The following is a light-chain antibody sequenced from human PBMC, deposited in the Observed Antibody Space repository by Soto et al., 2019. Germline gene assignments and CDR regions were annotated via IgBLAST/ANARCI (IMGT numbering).Light chain of an antibody. V-gene: IGKV1-9*01. CDR1: QGISSN. Sequence: DIQLTQSPSFLSASVGDSITITRRASQGISSNLAWYPQKLGKAPKIXIYAASTLQSGVPSRGSGSGAGPECTLPISSLQPADVQTDACPQFNSYTITFSPGTGLEIK. CDR3: PQFNSYTIT. CDR2: AAS. J-gene: IGKJ5*01.